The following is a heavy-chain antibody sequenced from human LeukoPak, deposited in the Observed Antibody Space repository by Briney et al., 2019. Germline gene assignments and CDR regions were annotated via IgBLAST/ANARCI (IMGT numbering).Heavy chain of an antibody. CDR3: ARVSRGYSYGSFDY. D-gene: IGHD5-18*01. V-gene: IGHV4-34*01. CDR2: INHSGST. Sequence: PSETLSLTCTVSGGSISSYYWSWIRQPPGKGLEWIGEINHSGSTNYNPSLKSRVTISVDTSKNQFSLKLSSVTAADTAVYYCARVSRGYSYGSFDYWGQGTLVTVSS. CDR1: GGSISSYY. J-gene: IGHJ4*02.